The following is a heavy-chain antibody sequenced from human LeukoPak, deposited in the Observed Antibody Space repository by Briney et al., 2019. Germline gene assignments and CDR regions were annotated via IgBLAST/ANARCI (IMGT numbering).Heavy chain of an antibody. CDR3: ARDRYDINWFDP. CDR2: ISSSGSTI. J-gene: IGHJ5*02. D-gene: IGHD1-1*01. V-gene: IGHV3-48*03. CDR1: GFTFTNYD. Sequence: GGSLRLSCVASGFTFTNYDINWVRQAPGKGLEWVSHISSSGSTIYYADSVKGRFTISRDNAKNSLYLQMNSLRAEDTAVYYCARDRYDINWFDPWGQGTLVTVSS.